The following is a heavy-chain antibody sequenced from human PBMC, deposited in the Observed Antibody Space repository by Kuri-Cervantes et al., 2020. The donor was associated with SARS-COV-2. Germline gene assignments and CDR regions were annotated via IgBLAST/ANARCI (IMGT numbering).Heavy chain of an antibody. Sequence: SVKVSCKASGVTFSNYAFSWVRQAPGQGLEWMGGIIPIFGTANYAQKFQGRVTINTHESTSTVDMELSSLRSEDTAVYYCATARFDFWSGYSWGGAFDIWGQGTMVTVSS. CDR2: IIPIFGTA. CDR3: ATARFDFWSGYSWGGAFDI. CDR1: GVTFSNYA. D-gene: IGHD3-3*01. V-gene: IGHV1-69*05. J-gene: IGHJ3*02.